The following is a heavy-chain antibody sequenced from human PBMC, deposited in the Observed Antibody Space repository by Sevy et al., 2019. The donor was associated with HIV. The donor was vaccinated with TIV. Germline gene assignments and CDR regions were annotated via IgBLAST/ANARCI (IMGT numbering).Heavy chain of an antibody. V-gene: IGHV4-39*01. D-gene: IGHD2-21*01. J-gene: IGHJ6*02. CDR3: ARVAGGENYDYGIDV. CDR1: GGSVTSSGHY. CDR2: VYYVGNS. Sequence: TLSLTCTVSGGSVTSSGHYWGWIRQSPGKGLEWIGAVYYVGNSYANPSLTSRVTISADTSKNLFSLSLTSLTAADTAIYYCARVAGGENYDYGIDVWGLGTSVTVSS.